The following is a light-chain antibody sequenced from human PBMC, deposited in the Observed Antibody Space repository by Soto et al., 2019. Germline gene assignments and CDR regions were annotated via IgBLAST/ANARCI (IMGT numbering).Light chain of an antibody. J-gene: IGKJ3*01. V-gene: IGKV3-15*01. CDR3: QQYTDWPLT. CDR1: QSVSTH. Sequence: EIVMTQSPATLSLSPGERATLSCRASQSVSTHLAWYQQKPGQAPRLLIYGASTRATGVPARFSGSGSGSEFTVAINSLQSVDVADYYCQQYTDWPLTFGPGTKVDIK. CDR2: GAS.